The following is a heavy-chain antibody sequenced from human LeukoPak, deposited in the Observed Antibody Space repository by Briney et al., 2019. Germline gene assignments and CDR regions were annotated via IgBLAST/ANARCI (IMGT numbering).Heavy chain of an antibody. D-gene: IGHD3-22*01. CDR1: GYTFTSYD. J-gene: IGHJ6*03. Sequence: GASVKVSCKASGYTFTSYDINWVRQATGQGLEWMGWMNPNSGNTGYAQKFQGRVTMTRNTSISTAYMELSSLRSEDTAVYYCARDYYYDSSGYYFGYYYYYYLDVWGTGTTVTVSS. V-gene: IGHV1-8*01. CDR2: MNPNSGNT. CDR3: ARDYYYDSSGYYFGYYYYYYLDV.